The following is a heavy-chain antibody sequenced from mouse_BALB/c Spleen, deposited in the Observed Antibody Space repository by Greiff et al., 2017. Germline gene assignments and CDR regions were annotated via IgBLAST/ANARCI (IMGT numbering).Heavy chain of an antibody. Sequence: EVQGVESGGGLVKPGGSLKLSCAASGFTFSSYAMSWVRQSPEKRLEWVAEISSGGSYTYYPDTVTGRFTISRDNAKNTLYLEMSSLRSEDTAMYYCARDQDYYKPAMDYWGQGTSVTVSS. D-gene: IGHD1-1*01. V-gene: IGHV5-9-4*01. J-gene: IGHJ4*01. CDR2: ISSGGSYT. CDR1: GFTFSSYA. CDR3: ARDQDYYKPAMDY.